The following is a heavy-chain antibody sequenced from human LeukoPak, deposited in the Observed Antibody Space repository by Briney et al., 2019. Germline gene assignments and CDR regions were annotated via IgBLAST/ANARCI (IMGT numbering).Heavy chain of an antibody. CDR2: INWNGGNT. J-gene: IGHJ4*02. Sequence: GGSLRLSCAASGFTFDDYGMSWVRQAPGKGLEWVSGINWNGGNTGYADSVKGRFTISRDNAKNSLYLQMNSLRAEDTALYYCARGYCSSTSCPMGYFDYWGQGTLVTVSS. CDR1: GFTFDDYG. D-gene: IGHD2-2*01. CDR3: ARGYCSSTSCPMGYFDY. V-gene: IGHV3-20*04.